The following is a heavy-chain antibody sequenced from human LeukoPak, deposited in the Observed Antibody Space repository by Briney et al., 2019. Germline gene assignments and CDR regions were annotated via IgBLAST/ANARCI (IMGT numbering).Heavy chain of an antibody. CDR3: ARDAKDYYDSSGYY. J-gene: IGHJ4*02. D-gene: IGHD3-22*01. CDR1: GFTFSRSW. V-gene: IGHV3-7*01. CDR2: IKEDGSEK. Sequence: PGGSLRLTCAASGFTFSRSWTSWVRQAPGKGLEWVANIKEDGSEKYYVDSVKGRITISRDNARNLLYLQMNSLRAEDTAVYFCARDAKDYYDSSGYYWGQGTLVTVSS.